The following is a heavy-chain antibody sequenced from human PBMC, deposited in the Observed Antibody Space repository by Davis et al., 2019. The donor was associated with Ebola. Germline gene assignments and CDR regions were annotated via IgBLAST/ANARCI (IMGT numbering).Heavy chain of an antibody. Sequence: GESLKISCAASGFTFSSYAMHWVRQAPCQVLEWAAVISYDGSNKYYADSVKGRFTISRDNSKNTLYLQMNSLRAEDTAVYYCARVADYYENPSLDAFDIWGQGRMVTVSS. J-gene: IGHJ3*02. D-gene: IGHD3-22*01. CDR2: ISYDGSNK. CDR1: GFTFSSYA. CDR3: ARVADYYENPSLDAFDI. V-gene: IGHV3-30-3*01.